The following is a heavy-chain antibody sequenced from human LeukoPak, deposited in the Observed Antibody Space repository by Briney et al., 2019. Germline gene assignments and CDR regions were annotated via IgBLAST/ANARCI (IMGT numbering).Heavy chain of an antibody. CDR3: ARTVSSAGWSDDAFDI. V-gene: IGHV3-20*04. CDR1: GFTFDDYG. D-gene: IGHD6-19*01. CDR2: INWDGGST. Sequence: GGSLRLSCAASGFTFDDYGMSWARQAPGKGLEWVSGINWDGGSTGYADSVKGRFTISRDNAKNYLYLQMNSLRAEDTALYYCARTVSSAGWSDDAFDIWGQGTMVTVSS. J-gene: IGHJ3*02.